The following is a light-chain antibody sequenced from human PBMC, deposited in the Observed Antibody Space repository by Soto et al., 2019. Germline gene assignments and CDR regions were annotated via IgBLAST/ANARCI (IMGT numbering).Light chain of an antibody. CDR1: SGSVSTTYY. J-gene: IGLJ2*01. V-gene: IGLV8-61*01. CDR2: STN. Sequence: QTVVTQEPSFSVSPGGTVTLTCGLTSGSVSTTYYSSWYQQTPDQAPRTLIYSTNIRSSGVPDRFSGSILGNKAALTITGAQADDESDYHCMLYMGGGLVVFGGGTKLTVL. CDR3: MLYMGGGLVV.